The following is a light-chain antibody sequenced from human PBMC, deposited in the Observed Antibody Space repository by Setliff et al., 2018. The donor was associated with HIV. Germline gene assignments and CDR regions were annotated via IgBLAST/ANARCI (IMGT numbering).Light chain of an antibody. CDR3: SSCSTSRTLV. CDR2: EVN. CDR1: SSDVGNYNC. Sequence: QSVLTQPASVSGSPGQSITISCTGTSSDVGNYNCVSWYQQPPGTAPKLMIYEVNNRPSGVPDRFSGSKSGNTASLTISGLQAEDEADYYCSSCSTSRTLVFGGGTKVTVL. V-gene: IGLV2-18*02. J-gene: IGLJ2*01.